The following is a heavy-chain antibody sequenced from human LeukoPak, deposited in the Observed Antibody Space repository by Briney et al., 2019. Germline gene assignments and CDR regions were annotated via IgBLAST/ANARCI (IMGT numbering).Heavy chain of an antibody. V-gene: IGHV1-18*01. J-gene: IGHJ4*02. CDR2: ISAYNGNT. CDR1: RYTFTSYV. Sequence: ASVKVSCKASRYTFTSYVISGVGQAPGKGREWMGWISAYNGNTNYAQKLQGRVTMTTDPSTSTAYMEVRSLRSDDTAVYYCARIYSSTYLDYWGQGTLVTVSS. CDR3: ARIYSSTYLDY. D-gene: IGHD6-13*01.